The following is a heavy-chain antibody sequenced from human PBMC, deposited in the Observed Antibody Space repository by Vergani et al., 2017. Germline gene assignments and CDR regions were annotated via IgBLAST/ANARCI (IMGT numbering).Heavy chain of an antibody. Sequence: EVQLVESGGGLVQPGGSLRLSCAASGFSFRNAWMNWVRRTPGKGLEWVGRIKSTFDRGTTDYAAAVKGRFTISRDDSKNTLFLQMNGLKTEDIGVYYCTTDXRYCGDGSCYWLRDHHYYGMDVWGQGTTVTVSS. D-gene: IGHD2-21*01. CDR1: GFSFRNAW. V-gene: IGHV3-15*07. J-gene: IGHJ6*02. CDR3: TTDXRYCGDGSCYWLRDHHYYGMDV. CDR2: IKSTFDRGTT.